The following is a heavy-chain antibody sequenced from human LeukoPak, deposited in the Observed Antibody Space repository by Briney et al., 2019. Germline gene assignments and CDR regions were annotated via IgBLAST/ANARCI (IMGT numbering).Heavy chain of an antibody. V-gene: IGHV3-23*01. J-gene: IGHJ6*03. CDR3: ARAVALQYYYMDI. Sequence: GGSLRLSCAASGFTFNSYAMNWVRQAPGKGLEWVSAVSGSGGSTYYADSVKGRFTISRDNSKNMLYLQMNSLRAEDTGVYYCARAVALQYYYMDIWGKGTPVTVSS. CDR2: VSGSGGST. CDR1: GFTFNSYA. D-gene: IGHD6-19*01.